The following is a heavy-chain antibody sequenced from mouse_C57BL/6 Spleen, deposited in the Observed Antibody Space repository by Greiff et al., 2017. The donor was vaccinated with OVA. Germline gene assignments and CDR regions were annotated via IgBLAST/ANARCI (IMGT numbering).Heavy chain of an antibody. CDR2: ISYDGSN. Sequence: EVQLQESGPGLVKPSQSLSLTCSVTGYSITSGYYWNWIRQFPGNKLEWMGYISYDGSNNYNPSLKNRISITRDTSKNQFFLTLNSVTTEDTATYYCAREGEKGYYWFAYWGQGTLVTVSA. V-gene: IGHV3-6*01. D-gene: IGHD2-3*01. CDR3: AREGEKGYYWFAY. CDR1: GYSITSGYY. J-gene: IGHJ3*01.